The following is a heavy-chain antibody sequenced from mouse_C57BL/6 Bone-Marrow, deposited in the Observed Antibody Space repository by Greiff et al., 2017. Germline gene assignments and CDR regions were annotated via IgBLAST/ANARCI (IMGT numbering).Heavy chain of an antibody. J-gene: IGHJ3*01. V-gene: IGHV1-69*01. CDR3: ARSPWFAY. CDR1: GYTFTSYW. CDR2: IDPSDSYT. Sequence: VQLQQPGAELVMPGASVKLSCKASGYTFTSYWMHWVKQRPGHGLEWIGEIDPSDSYTNYNQKFKGKSTLTVDKSSSTAYMQLSSLTSEDSAVYYLARSPWFAYWGQGTLVTVSA.